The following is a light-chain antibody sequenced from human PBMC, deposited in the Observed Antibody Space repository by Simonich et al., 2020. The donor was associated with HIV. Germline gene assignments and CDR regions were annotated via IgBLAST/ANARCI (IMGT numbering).Light chain of an antibody. V-gene: IGLV2-14*03. CDR3: SSYTSSSVV. J-gene: IGLJ2*01. CDR1: SSDVGANNF. Sequence: QSALTQPASVSGSPGQSITISCTGTSSDVGANNFVSWYQQQPGKAPKRMIYDVSNRPSGVSNRFSASKSVNTASLTISGLQAEDEADYYCSSYTSSSVVFGGGTKLTVL. CDR2: DVS.